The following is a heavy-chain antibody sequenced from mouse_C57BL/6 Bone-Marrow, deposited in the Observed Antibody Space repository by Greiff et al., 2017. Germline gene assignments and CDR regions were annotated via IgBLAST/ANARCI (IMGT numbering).Heavy chain of an antibody. D-gene: IGHD1-1*01. J-gene: IGHJ4*01. CDR3: ARVLLYNYAMDY. V-gene: IGHV5-4*03. CDR1: GFTFSSYA. Sequence: EVKLVESGGGLVKPGGSLKLSCAASGFTFSSYAMSWVRTTPEKRLEWVATISDGGSYTYYPDNVKGRFTISRDNAKNNLYLQMIHLQSVDSAMYYCARVLLYNYAMDYWGQGTSVTVSS. CDR2: ISDGGSYT.